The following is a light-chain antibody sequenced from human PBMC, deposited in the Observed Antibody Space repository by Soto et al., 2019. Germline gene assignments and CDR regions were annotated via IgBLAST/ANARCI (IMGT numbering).Light chain of an antibody. CDR2: DAS. CDR3: QQYNTYSSLT. V-gene: IGKV1-5*01. CDR1: QSISSW. J-gene: IGKJ4*01. Sequence: DIHMTQSPSTLSASLGDRVTITFLAIQSISSWLVWYQQKLGRAPRLLIYDASSLESGVPSRFSGSGYGTEFTLTISSLQPDDFATYYCQQYNTYSSLTFGGGTKVDIK.